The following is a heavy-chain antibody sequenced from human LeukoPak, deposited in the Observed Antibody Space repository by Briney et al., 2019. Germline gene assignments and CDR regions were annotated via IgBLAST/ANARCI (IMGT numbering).Heavy chain of an antibody. D-gene: IGHD4-17*01. CDR2: IKKDGSEK. J-gene: IGHJ4*02. Sequence: GGSLRLSCAASGFTFSNSWMSWVRQAPGKGLEWVADIKKDGSEKYYVDSVKGRFIISRDNAKNSLHLQMNSLRAEDTAVYYCARDPAYGALDYWGQGTLVTVSS. CDR3: ARDPAYGALDY. CDR1: GFTFSNSW. V-gene: IGHV3-7*05.